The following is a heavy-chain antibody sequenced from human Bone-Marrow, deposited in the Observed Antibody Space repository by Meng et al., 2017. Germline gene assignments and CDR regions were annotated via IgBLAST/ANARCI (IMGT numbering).Heavy chain of an antibody. J-gene: IGHJ6*02. Sequence: GESLKIPCAAFGFTFSSYSMNWVRQAPGKGLEWVSSISSSSSYIYYADSVKGRFTISRDNAKNSLYLQMNSLRAEDTAVYYCADQHPRLGRAYYYGMDVWGQGTTVTVSS. CDR1: GFTFSSYS. D-gene: IGHD3-16*01. V-gene: IGHV3-21*06. CDR2: ISSSSSYI. CDR3: ADQHPRLGRAYYYGMDV.